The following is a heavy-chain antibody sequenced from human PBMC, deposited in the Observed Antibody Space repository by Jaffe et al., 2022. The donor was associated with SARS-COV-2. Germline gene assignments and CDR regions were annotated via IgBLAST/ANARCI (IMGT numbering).Heavy chain of an antibody. Sequence: QVHLVQSGAEVKRPGSSVKVSCKASGGNFSSLAFSWLRQAPGQGLEWVGGINPIFGILNYAQRFQGRVTITADESTSAVYLEVNSLTADDTAVYYCARAEYDDVWGRKGYFYSMDVWSKGTTVTVS. J-gene: IGHJ6*03. D-gene: IGHD3-16*01. V-gene: IGHV1-69*01. CDR1: GGNFSSLA. CDR2: INPIFGIL. CDR3: ARAEYDDVWGRKGYFYSMDV.